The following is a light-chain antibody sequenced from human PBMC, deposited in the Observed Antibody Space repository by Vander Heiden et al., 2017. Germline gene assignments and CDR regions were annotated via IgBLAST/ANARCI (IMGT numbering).Light chain of an antibody. J-gene: IGKJ4*01. CDR2: ATS. Sequence: DVQMTQSPSSLSASVGDRVTITCRASQSISIYLNWYQQKPGKAPQLLIYATSNLQSGVPSRFSGSGSGTDFTLTISRLQYEDFATYYCQRSHSAPFTFGGGTKVEIK. V-gene: IGKV1-39*01. CDR3: QRSHSAPFT. CDR1: QSISIY.